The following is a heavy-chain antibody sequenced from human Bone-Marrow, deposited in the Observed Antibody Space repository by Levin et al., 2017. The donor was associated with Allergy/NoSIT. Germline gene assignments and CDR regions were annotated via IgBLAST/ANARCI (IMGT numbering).Heavy chain of an antibody. CDR1: GYTFTSYD. CDR3: ARENSSDQNAKYYFDY. V-gene: IGHV1-8*01. CDR2: MNPNSGNT. Sequence: GESLKISCKASGYTFTSYDINWVRQATGQGLEWMGWMNPNSGNTGYAQKFQGRVTMTRNTSISTAYMELSSLRSEDTAVYYCARENSSDQNAKYYFDYWGQGTLVTVSS. D-gene: IGHD6-25*01. J-gene: IGHJ4*02.